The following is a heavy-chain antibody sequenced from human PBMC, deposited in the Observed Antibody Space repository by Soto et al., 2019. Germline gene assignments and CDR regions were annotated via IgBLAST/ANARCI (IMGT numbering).Heavy chain of an antibody. CDR3: ARVPSP. CDR1: GGSISSNNYF. V-gene: IGHV4-39*07. CDR2: IYYSGST. Sequence: SETLSLTCAVSGGSISSNNYFWGWIRQPPGKGLEWIGNIYYSGSTYYNPSLKSRVTISVDRSKNQFSLKLSSVTAADTAVYYCARVPSPWGQGTLVTVSS. J-gene: IGHJ5*02.